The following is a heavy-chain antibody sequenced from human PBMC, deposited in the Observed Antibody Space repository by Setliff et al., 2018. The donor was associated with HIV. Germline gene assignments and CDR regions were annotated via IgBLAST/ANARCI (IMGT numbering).Heavy chain of an antibody. D-gene: IGHD3-3*01. J-gene: IGHJ5*02. CDR3: AKDYTTTFWEYNWFDL. CDR1: GFTFSSYA. CDR2: ISGSGGST. Sequence: HPGGSLRLSCAASGFTFSSYAMSWVRQAPGKGLEWVSAISGSGGSTYYADSVKGRFTVSRDNSKDTLTLQMNDLRAEDTGLYYCAKDYTTTFWEYNWFDLWGQGTLVTVSS. V-gene: IGHV3-23*01.